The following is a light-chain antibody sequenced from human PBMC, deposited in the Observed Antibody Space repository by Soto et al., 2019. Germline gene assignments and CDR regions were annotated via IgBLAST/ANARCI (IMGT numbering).Light chain of an antibody. Sequence: AIQLTQSPSSLSASVGDRVTITCRASQGISSALAWYQQTPGKPPKLLIYDASSLEIGVPSRFSGSGSVTDFTLTISNLQPEDVATYYCHQFNNYPFTFGPGTKVDIK. CDR2: DAS. J-gene: IGKJ3*01. CDR1: QGISSA. V-gene: IGKV1D-13*01. CDR3: HQFNNYPFT.